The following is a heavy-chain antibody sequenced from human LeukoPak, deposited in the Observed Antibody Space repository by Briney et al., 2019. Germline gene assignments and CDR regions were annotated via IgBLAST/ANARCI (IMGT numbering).Heavy chain of an antibody. D-gene: IGHD6-13*01. CDR2: ISSNSRYI. Sequence: GGSLRLSCAASGFTFSTYSMNWVRQAPGKGLEWVSSISSNSRYIYYADSMRGRFTISRDNAKNSLYLQMNSLKPEDTAVYYCARVAEAAAFDSWGQGALVTVSS. V-gene: IGHV3-21*06. J-gene: IGHJ4*02. CDR1: GFTFSTYS. CDR3: ARVAEAAAFDS.